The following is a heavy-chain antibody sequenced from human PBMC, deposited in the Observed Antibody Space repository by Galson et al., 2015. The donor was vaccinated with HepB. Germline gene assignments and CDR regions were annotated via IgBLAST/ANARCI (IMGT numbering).Heavy chain of an antibody. V-gene: IGHV2-5*02. CDR1: GFSLSTSGVG. D-gene: IGHD1-1*01. CDR3: ATLSRRAYTFDY. J-gene: IGHJ4*02. CDR2: IYWDDDK. Sequence: PALVKPTQTLTLTCTFSGFSLSTSGVGVGWIRQPPGKALEWLALIYWDDDKRYSPSLKSRLTITKDTSKNQVVLTMTNMDPVDTASYYCATLSRRAYTFDYSGQGTLVTVSS.